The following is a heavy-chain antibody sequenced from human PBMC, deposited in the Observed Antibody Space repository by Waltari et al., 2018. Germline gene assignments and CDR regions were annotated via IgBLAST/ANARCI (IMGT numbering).Heavy chain of an antibody. V-gene: IGHV3-21*01. D-gene: IGHD6-6*01. Sequence: EVQLVESGGGLVKPGGSLRLSCAASGFTFSSYSMNWVRQAPGKGLEWVSSNSSSRSYIYYADSVKGRFTISRDNAKNSLYLQMNSLRAEDTAVYYCARAGSSSTFDYWGQGTLVTVSS. CDR3: ARAGSSSTFDY. CDR1: GFTFSSYS. J-gene: IGHJ4*02. CDR2: NSSSRSYI.